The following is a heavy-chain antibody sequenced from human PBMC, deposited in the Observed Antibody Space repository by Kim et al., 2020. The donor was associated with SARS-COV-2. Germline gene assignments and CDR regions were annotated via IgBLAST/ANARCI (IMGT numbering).Heavy chain of an antibody. CDR1: GFSLSTSGMC. J-gene: IGHJ4*02. D-gene: IGHD6-19*01. V-gene: IGHV2-70*11. CDR3: ARIKWYSSGWNYYFDY. CDR2: IDWDDDK. Sequence: SGPTLVNPTQTLTLTCTFSGFSLSTSGMCVSWIRQPPGKALEWLARIDWDDDKYYSTSLKTRLTISKDTSKNQVVLTMTNMDPVDTATYYCARIKWYSSGWNYYFDYWGQGTLVTVSS.